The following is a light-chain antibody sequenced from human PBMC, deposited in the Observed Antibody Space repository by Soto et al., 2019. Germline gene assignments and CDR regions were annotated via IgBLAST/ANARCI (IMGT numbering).Light chain of an antibody. J-gene: IGKJ5*01. CDR1: QSVSSN. CDR3: QQSASSVT. CDR2: DAD. Sequence: EIVLTKSQGTLSLSPGEGATLSCRASQSVSSNLVWYQHKPGPAPTLLIYDADTRATGIPDRFSGSGFGTHFTLTISSLEPEDFAMYYCQQSASSVTFGQGTRLEI. V-gene: IGKV3-20*01.